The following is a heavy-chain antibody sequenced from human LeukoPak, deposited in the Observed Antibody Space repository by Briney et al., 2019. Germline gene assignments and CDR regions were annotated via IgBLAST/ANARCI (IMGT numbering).Heavy chain of an antibody. Sequence: SETLSLTCTVSGDSLISNYWSWIRQPPGKGLEWIGSIYYSGSTYYNPSLKSRVTISVDTSRNQFSLKLSSVTAADTAVYYCARGGSRLTTAGDLDYWGQGTLVTVSS. CDR2: IYYSGST. CDR3: ARGGSRLTTAGDLDY. V-gene: IGHV4-59*05. CDR1: GDSLISNY. J-gene: IGHJ4*02. D-gene: IGHD3-16*01.